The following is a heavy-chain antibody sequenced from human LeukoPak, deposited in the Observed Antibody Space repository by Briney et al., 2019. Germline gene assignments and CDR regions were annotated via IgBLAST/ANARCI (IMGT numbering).Heavy chain of an antibody. V-gene: IGHV1-18*01. Sequence: ASVKVSCKASGYSFTHYGISWVRQAPGQGLEWMGWITIYNDNTNYAQKLQGRVTMTTDTSTSTAYMELRSLRSDDTAVYYCARGSTPSPFDYWGQGTLVTVSS. CDR1: GYSFTHYG. CDR3: ARGSTPSPFDY. J-gene: IGHJ4*02. D-gene: IGHD2-2*01. CDR2: ITIYNDNT.